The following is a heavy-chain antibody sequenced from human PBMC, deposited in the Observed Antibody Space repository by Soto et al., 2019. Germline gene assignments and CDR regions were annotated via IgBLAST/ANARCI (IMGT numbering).Heavy chain of an antibody. V-gene: IGHV6-1*01. CDR1: GDSVSSNSAA. J-gene: IGHJ6*02. Sequence: PSETLSLTCAISGDSVSSNSAAWNWIRQSPSRGLEWLGRTYYRSKWYNDYAVSVKSRITINPDTSKNQFSLQLNSVTPEDTAVYYCAREKQWLRNYYYGMDVWGQGTTVTVSS. D-gene: IGHD6-19*01. CDR3: AREKQWLRNYYYGMDV. CDR2: TYYRSKWYN.